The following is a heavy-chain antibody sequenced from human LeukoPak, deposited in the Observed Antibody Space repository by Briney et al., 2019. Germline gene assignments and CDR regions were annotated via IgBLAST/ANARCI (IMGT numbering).Heavy chain of an antibody. J-gene: IGHJ4*02. CDR3: ARDGGDSSGWSRFDY. V-gene: IGHV3-23*01. CDR2: ISGSGGST. D-gene: IGHD6-19*01. CDR1: GFTFSSYG. Sequence: GGSLRLSCAASGFTFSSYGMSWVRQAPGKGLEWVSSISGSGGSTYYADSVKGRFTISRDNSKNTLYLQMNSLRAEDTAVYYCARDGGDSSGWSRFDYWGQGTLVTVSS.